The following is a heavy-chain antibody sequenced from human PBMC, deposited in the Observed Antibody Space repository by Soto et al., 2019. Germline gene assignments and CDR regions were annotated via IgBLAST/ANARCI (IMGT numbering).Heavy chain of an antibody. V-gene: IGHV3-21*01. J-gene: IGHJ5*02. CDR2: ISSSSSYI. CDR3: ARVSIEGQQLVGWFDP. D-gene: IGHD6-13*01. CDR1: GFTFSSYS. Sequence: EVQLVESGGGLVKPGGSLRLSCAASGFTFSSYSMNWVRQAPGKGLEWVSSISSSSSYIYYADSVKGRFTISRDNAKNSLYLQMNSLRAEDTAVYYCARVSIEGQQLVGWFDPWGQGTLVTVSS.